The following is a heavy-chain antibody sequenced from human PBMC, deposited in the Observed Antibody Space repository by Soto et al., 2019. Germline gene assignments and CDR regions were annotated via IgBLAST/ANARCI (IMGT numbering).Heavy chain of an antibody. CDR3: TSSTSPDAY. V-gene: IGHV3-48*04. J-gene: IGHJ4*02. CDR2: INSGSTSV. Sequence: EVQLVESGGGLVQPGGSLRLSCVASGFDFNRYSMNWVRQAPVKGLEWISYINSGSTSVFYADSVRGRFTISRDNAKNSLYLQMNSLRAEDTAVYYCTSSTSPDAYWGQGTLVTVSS. D-gene: IGHD2-2*01. CDR1: GFDFNRYS.